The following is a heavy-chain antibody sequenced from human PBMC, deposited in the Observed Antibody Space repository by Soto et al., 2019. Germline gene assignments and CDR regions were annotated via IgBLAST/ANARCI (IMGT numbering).Heavy chain of an antibody. CDR1: GFTFSDHY. CDR2: IGTSGSPI. J-gene: IGHJ2*01. D-gene: IGHD4-4*01. V-gene: IGHV3-11*01. Sequence: QVQLVESGGGLAKPGGSLRLSCAASGFTFSDHYMSWIRQAPGKGLEWVSYIGTSGSPIYYAESVKGRFTISRDNAKNPLYLYMSSLSVEDTAVYYCSRGMTVAVWYYDLWGRGTLVTVSS. CDR3: SRGMTVAVWYYDL.